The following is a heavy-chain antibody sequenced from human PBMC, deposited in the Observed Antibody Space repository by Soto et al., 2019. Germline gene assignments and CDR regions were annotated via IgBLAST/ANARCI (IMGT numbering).Heavy chain of an antibody. Sequence: GWALRPSCPASGFAFDEYAMHWFRQVPGKGLEWVSGINWNSGSIGYGDSVKGRFAISRDNAKNSLHLQMNSLSAEDTAFYYCVKDESINWYSGHFRHWGQGTLVTVSS. V-gene: IGHV3-9*01. J-gene: IGHJ1*01. CDR2: INWNSGSI. D-gene: IGHD6-13*01. CDR3: VKDESINWYSGHFRH. CDR1: GFAFDEYA.